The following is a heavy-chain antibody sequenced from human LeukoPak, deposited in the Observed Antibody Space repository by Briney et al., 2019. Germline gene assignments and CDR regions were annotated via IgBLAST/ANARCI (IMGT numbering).Heavy chain of an antibody. D-gene: IGHD3-9*01. J-gene: IGHJ4*02. CDR1: GGSISNGGYY. CDR3: AREPNYDILTGYVY. V-gene: IGHV4-31*03. CDR2: IYYNGST. Sequence: SQTLSLTCTVSGGSISNGGYYWSWIRQHSGKGLEWIGYIYYNGSTYYNPSLKSRVTISLDTSKNQFSLKLSSVTAADTAVYYCAREPNYDILTGYVYWGQGTLVTVSS.